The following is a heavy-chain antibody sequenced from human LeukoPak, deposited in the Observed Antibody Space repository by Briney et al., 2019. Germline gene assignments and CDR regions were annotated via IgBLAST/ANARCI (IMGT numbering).Heavy chain of an antibody. J-gene: IGHJ4*02. CDR1: GGTFSSYA. D-gene: IGHD6-6*01. CDR2: IIPIFGTP. CDR3: AREYSSSSGRFDY. V-gene: IGHV1-69*13. Sequence: SVKVSCKASGGTFSSYAISWLRQAPGQGPEWMGGIIPIFGTPNYAQKFQGRVTITAGESTSTAYMELSSLRSEDTAVYYCAREYSSSSGRFDYWGQGTLVTVSS.